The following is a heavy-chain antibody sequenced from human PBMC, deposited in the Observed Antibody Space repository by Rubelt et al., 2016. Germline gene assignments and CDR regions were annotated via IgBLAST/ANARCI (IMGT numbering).Heavy chain of an antibody. V-gene: IGHV1-2*02. CDR2: INPNSGGT. CDR1: GYTFTGYY. CDR3: AVWSGSYGY. J-gene: IGHJ4*02. D-gene: IGHD1-26*01. Sequence: QVQLVQSGAEVKKPGASVKVSCKASGYTFTGYYMHWVRQAHGQGLEWMGWINPNSGGTNYAQKFEGGVTMNRDTAISTAYMERSRLRSDETAVYYCAVWSGSYGYWGQGTLVTVSS.